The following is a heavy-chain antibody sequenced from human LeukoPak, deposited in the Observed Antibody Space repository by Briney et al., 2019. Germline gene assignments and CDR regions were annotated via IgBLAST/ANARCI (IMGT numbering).Heavy chain of an antibody. J-gene: IGHJ4*02. CDR3: ARVKGVVTPILDY. Sequence: PSETLSLTCTVSGASTSSYYWSWIRQPPGKGLEWIGYIYYSGSTNYNPSLKSRVTFSVDTSKNQFSLKLISVTAADTAVYYCARVKGVVTPILDYWGQGTLVTVSS. CDR1: GASTSSYY. CDR2: IYYSGST. D-gene: IGHD2-21*02. V-gene: IGHV4-59*01.